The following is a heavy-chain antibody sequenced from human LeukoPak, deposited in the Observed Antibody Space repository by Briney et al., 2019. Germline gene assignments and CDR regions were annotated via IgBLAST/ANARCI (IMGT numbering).Heavy chain of an antibody. Sequence: GGSLRLSCAASGFTFSSYGMNWVRQAPGKGLEWVSSVSSSSSYIYYADSVQGRFTRSRDNAKNSLSLQMNSLRGEGTAVYYCARDERATASTGSYFDYWGQGTRVTVSS. CDR1: GFTFSSYG. D-gene: IGHD1-1*01. CDR3: ARDERATASTGSYFDY. CDR2: VSSSSSYI. V-gene: IGHV3-21*01. J-gene: IGHJ4*02.